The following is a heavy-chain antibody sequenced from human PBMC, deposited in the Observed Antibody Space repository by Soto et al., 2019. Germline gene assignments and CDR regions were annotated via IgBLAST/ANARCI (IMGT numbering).Heavy chain of an antibody. V-gene: IGHV3-15*07. Sequence: PGGSLRLSCTSSGFNFSNAWMNWVRQAPGKGLEWVGRIKSKTDGGTTDYAAPVKGRFTISRDDSKNTLYLQMNSLKTEDTAVYYCTTDMYYYDSSGYYNDAFDIWGQGTMVTVS. J-gene: IGHJ3*02. CDR1: GFNFSNAW. D-gene: IGHD3-22*01. CDR2: IKSKTDGGTT. CDR3: TTDMYYYDSSGYYNDAFDI.